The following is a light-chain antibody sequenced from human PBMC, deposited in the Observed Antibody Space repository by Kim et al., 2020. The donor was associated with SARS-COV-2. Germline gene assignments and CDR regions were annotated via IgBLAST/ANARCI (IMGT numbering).Light chain of an antibody. CDR2: QDS. J-gene: IGLJ2*01. CDR1: HLGSKY. CDR3: QAWDSNTAV. V-gene: IGLV3-1*01. Sequence: SYELTQPPSVSVSPGQTATISCSGDHLGSKYACWYQQKPGQSPVLVIYQDSRRPSGIPERFSGSNSGNTATLTISGTQAMDEADYYCQAWDSNTAVFGGGTQLTVL.